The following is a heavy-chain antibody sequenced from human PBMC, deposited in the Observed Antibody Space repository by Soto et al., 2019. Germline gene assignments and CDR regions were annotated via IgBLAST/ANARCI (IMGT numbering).Heavy chain of an antibody. CDR3: ARVPFEEADYYDSSGYFDY. V-gene: IGHV3-74*01. D-gene: IGHD3-22*01. CDR2: INSDGSST. Sequence: PGGSLRLSCAASGFTFRSNWMHWVRQAPGKGLVWVSRINSDGSSTSYADSVKGRFAISRDNAKNTLYLQMNSLRAEDTAVYYCARVPFEEADYYDSSGYFDYWGQGTLVTVYS. J-gene: IGHJ4*02. CDR1: GFTFRSNW.